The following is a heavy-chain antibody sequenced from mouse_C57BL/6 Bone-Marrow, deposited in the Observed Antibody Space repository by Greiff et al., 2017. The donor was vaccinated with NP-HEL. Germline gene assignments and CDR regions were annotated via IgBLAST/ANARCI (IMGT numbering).Heavy chain of an antibody. Sequence: QVQLQQSGPELVKPGASVKLSCKASGYTFTSYDINWVKQRPGQGLEWIGWIYPRDGSTKYNEKFKGKATLTVATSSSTAYMGPPSLTSEDSAVYVCARGYYGRSDHCYYWGQGTTLTVSA. CDR2: IYPRDGST. CDR3: ARGYYGRSDHCYY. CDR1: GYTFTSYD. V-gene: IGHV1-85*01. J-gene: IGHJ2*01. D-gene: IGHD1-1*01.